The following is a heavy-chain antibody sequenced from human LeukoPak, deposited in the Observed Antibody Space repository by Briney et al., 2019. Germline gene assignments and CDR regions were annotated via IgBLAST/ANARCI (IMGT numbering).Heavy chain of an antibody. CDR2: IWYDGSNK. V-gene: IGHV3-33*06. CDR1: GFTFSSYG. CDR3: AKSIAAAGTDYFDY. D-gene: IGHD6-13*01. Sequence: LGGSLRLSCAASGFTFSSYGMHWVRQAPGKGLEWVAVIWYDGSNKYYADSVKGRFTISRDNSKNTLYLQMNSLRAEDTAVYYCAKSIAAAGTDYFDYWGQGTLVTVSS. J-gene: IGHJ4*02.